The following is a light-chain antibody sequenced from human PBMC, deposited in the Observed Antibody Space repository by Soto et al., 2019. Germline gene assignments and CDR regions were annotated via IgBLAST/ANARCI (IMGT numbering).Light chain of an antibody. V-gene: IGKV3-15*01. J-gene: IGKJ2*02. CDR2: GAS. CDR1: QSVSSN. Sequence: EIVMTQSPATLSVSPGESATLSCRASQSVSSNLAWYQQKPGQAPRLLIYGASTRATGIPARFSGSRSGTEFTLTISSLQSEDFAVYYCQQYNNWPPWTFGQGTKLEIK. CDR3: QQYNNWPPWT.